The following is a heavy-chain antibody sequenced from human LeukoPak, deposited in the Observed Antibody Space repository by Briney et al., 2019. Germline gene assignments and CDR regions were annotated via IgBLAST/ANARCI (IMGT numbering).Heavy chain of an antibody. Sequence: SETLSLTCTVSGDSISGYYWSWIRQPPGKGLEWIGYIYYSGRTNYNPSLKSRVTISEDTSKNHFSLRLRPVTAADTAVYYCARALQDYYYGMDVWGQGTTVTVSS. CDR1: GDSISGYY. J-gene: IGHJ6*02. CDR2: IYYSGRT. V-gene: IGHV4-59*08. D-gene: IGHD5-24*01. CDR3: ARALQDYYYGMDV.